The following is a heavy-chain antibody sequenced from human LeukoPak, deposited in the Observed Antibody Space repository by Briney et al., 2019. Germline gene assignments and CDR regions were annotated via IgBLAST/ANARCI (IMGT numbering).Heavy chain of an antibody. V-gene: IGHV3-30*02. D-gene: IGHD6-19*01. CDR2: IRYDGSNK. J-gene: IGHJ4*02. CDR3: AKDREDSTGWYVGY. CDR1: GFTFSDYY. Sequence: GGSLRLSCAASGFTFSDYYMSWIRQAPGKGLEWVAFIRYDGSNKYYGDSVKGRFTISRDNSKNTLYLQMNSLRAEDTALYYCAKDREDSTGWYVGYWGQGTLVTVSS.